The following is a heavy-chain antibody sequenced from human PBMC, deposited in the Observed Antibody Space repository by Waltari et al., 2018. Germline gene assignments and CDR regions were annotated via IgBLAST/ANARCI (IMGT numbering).Heavy chain of an antibody. V-gene: IGHV4-4*02. J-gene: IGHJ5*02. CDR3: ARDRGRGLYLDA. D-gene: IGHD2-15*01. CDR2: VLSTGKT. CDR1: GDSVTSPNW. Sequence: QLQLQESGPGLVKPSGTLSLSCAVSGDSVTSPNWWSWVRQSPQRGLEWIGQVLSTGKTNYSPSFASRVTRSLDASNNQFSLKVTSATAADTAVYYCARDRGRGLYLDAWGPGTLVTVSP.